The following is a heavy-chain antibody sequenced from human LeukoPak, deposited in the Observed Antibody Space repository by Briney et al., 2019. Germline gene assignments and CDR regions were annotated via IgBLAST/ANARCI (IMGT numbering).Heavy chain of an antibody. CDR1: GFTFSSYS. J-gene: IGHJ6*03. CDR2: ISSSSSTI. CDR3: ARESGMIAARFIWYYYYYMDV. V-gene: IGHV3-48*01. Sequence: GGSLRLSCAASGFTFSSYSMNWVRQAPGKGLEWVSYISSSSSTIYYADSVKGRFTISRDNAKNSLYLQMNSLRAEDTAVYYCARESGMIAARFIWYYYYYMDVWGKGTTVTVSS. D-gene: IGHD6-6*01.